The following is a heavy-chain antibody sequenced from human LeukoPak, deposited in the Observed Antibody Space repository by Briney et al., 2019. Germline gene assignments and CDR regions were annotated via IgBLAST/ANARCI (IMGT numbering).Heavy chain of an antibody. CDR1: GGSIGSSSYY. V-gene: IGHV4-39*01. CDR3: ARRRYYDGSGYLE. CDR2: IYYSGST. Sequence: PSETLSLTCTVSGGSIGSSSYYWGWIRQPPGKGLEWIGSIYYSGSTYYNPSLKSRVTISVDTSKNQFSLKLSSVTAADTAVYYCARRRYYDGSGYLEWGQGTLLSVSS. D-gene: IGHD3-22*01. J-gene: IGHJ1*01.